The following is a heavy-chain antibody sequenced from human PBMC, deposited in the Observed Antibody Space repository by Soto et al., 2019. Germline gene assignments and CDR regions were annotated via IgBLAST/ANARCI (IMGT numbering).Heavy chain of an antibody. V-gene: IGHV4-30-4*01. CDR2: IYYSGST. J-gene: IGHJ5*02. CDR1: GGSISSGDFC. CDR3: ARVGGVRSNWFDP. Sequence: QVQLQESGPGLVKPSQTLSLTCTVSGGSISSGDFCWSWIRQPPGKGLEWIGYIYYSGSTYYNPSLSSRVSSAVDTSKNRLSRRLSSVTAADPAVYYCARVGGVRSNWFDPWGQGTLVTVSS. D-gene: IGHD3-10*01.